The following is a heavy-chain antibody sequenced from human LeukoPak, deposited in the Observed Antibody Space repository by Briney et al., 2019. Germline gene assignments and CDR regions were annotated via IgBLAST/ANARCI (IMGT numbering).Heavy chain of an antibody. V-gene: IGHV3-53*01. D-gene: IGHD3-10*01. J-gene: IGHJ5*02. CDR2: IYSGGIT. CDR1: GFTVSSNY. Sequence: GGSLRLSCAASGFTVSSNYMSWVRQAPGKGLEWVSVIYSGGITYYADSVKGRFTISRDNAKNSLYLQMNSLTAEDTAVHYCVRAHHPGGWFDPWGQGTLVTVSS. CDR3: VRAHHPGGWFDP.